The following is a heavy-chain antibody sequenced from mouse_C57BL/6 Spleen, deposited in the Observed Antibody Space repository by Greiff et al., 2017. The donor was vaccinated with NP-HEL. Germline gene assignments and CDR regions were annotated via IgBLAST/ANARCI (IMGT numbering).Heavy chain of an antibody. CDR2: IYPGDGDT. CDR3: ARERFRGYFDY. CDR1: GYAFSSYW. V-gene: IGHV1-80*01. J-gene: IGHJ2*01. Sequence: VQLQQSGAELVKPGASVKISCKASGYAFSSYWMNWVKQRPGKGLEWIGQIYPGDGDTNYNGKFKGKATLTADKSSSTAYMQLSSLTSEDSAVYFCARERFRGYFDYWGQGTTLTVSS.